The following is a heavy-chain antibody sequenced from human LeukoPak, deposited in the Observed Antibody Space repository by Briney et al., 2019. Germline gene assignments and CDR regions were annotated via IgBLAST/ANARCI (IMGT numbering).Heavy chain of an antibody. CDR1: GYSFTSNY. J-gene: IGHJ4*02. Sequence: GASVKVSCKASGYSFTSNYMHWVRQAPGQGLEWVGWINPNSGGTNYAQKFQGRVTMTRDTSISTAYMELSRLRSDDTAVYYCASPQSGCYLDYWGQGTLVTVSS. CDR3: ASPQSGCYLDY. D-gene: IGHD1-26*01. CDR2: INPNSGGT. V-gene: IGHV1-2*02.